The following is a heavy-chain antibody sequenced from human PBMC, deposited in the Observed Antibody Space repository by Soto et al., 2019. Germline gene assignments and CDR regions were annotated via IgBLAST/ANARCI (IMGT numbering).Heavy chain of an antibody. J-gene: IGHJ4*02. V-gene: IGHV2-5*01. CDR1: GFSLSTNGMG. Sequence: SRPTLVHTTQTHTMTCTLSGFSLSTNGMGVGWIRQPPGKALEWLALIYWNDDKRYSPSLKSRLTITKDTSKNQVVLTMTNMDPVDTATYYCALSLYYYDSSYFDHWGQGTLVTVSS. CDR3: ALSLYYYDSSYFDH. CDR2: IYWNDDK. D-gene: IGHD3-22*01.